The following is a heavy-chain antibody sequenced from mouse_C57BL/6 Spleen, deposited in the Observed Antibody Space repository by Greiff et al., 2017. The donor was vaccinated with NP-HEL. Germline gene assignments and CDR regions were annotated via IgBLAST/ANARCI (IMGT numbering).Heavy chain of an antibody. D-gene: IGHD2-3*01. CDR1: GYAFSSSW. CDR3: ARPSLYDGYFAY. V-gene: IGHV1-82*01. CDR2: IYPGDGDT. Sequence: QVQLQQSGPELVKPGASVKISCKASGYAFSSSWMNWVKQRPGKGLEWIGRIYPGDGDTNYNGKFKGKATLTADKSSSTAYMQLSSLTSEDSAVYFCARPSLYDGYFAYWGQGTLVTVSA. J-gene: IGHJ3*01.